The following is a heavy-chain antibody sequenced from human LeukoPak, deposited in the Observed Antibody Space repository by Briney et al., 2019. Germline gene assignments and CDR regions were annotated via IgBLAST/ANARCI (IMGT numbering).Heavy chain of an antibody. CDR3: ARGYYGGAVDS. CDR1: RGSINNQY. Sequence: SETLSLTCTVSRGSINNQYWSGIRQPAGKGLEWIGRMYTNGESDYNPSLKSRVAMSVDTSKSQFSLKLKYMTAADTALYYCARGYYGGAVDSWGQGILVIVSS. D-gene: IGHD3-16*01. CDR2: MYTNGES. J-gene: IGHJ4*02. V-gene: IGHV4-4*07.